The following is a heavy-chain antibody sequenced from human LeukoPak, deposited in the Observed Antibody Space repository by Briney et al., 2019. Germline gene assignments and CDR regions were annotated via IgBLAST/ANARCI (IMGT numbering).Heavy chain of an antibody. J-gene: IGHJ5*02. CDR2: IIPILGIA. CDR1: GGTFSSYA. D-gene: IGHD4-11*01. Sequence: SVKVSCKASGGTFSSYAISWVRQAPGQGLEWMGRIIPILGIANYAQKFQGRVTITADKSTSTAYLELRSLRSDDTAVYYCARGATVNNNWFDPWGQGTLVIVSS. V-gene: IGHV1-69*04. CDR3: ARGATVNNNWFDP.